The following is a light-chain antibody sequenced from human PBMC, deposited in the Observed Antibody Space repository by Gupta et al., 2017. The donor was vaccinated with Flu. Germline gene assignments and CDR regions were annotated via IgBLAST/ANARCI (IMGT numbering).Light chain of an antibody. Sequence: IQMTQSPSSLSASVGDRVTITCRASQGIRNYLGWYQQKPGKAPKRLIYAASTLESGVPSRFSGSGSGTEFTLTISSREPEDFATYYCLQHESYPLTFGRGTKVEIK. CDR2: AAS. V-gene: IGKV1-17*01. CDR1: QGIRNY. CDR3: LQHESYPLT. J-gene: IGKJ4*01.